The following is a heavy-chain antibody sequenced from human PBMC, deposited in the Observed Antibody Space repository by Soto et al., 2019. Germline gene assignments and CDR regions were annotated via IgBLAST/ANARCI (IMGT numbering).Heavy chain of an antibody. Sequence: SETLSLTCTVSGGSISSGGYYWGWIRQHPGKGLEWIGYIYYSGSTYYNPSLKSRATISVDTSKNQFSLKLSSVTAADTAVYYCARDRLRANYDFWSGPSLGYGMDVWGQGTTVTVSS. CDR3: ARDRLRANYDFWSGPSLGYGMDV. J-gene: IGHJ6*02. CDR1: GGSISSGGYY. CDR2: IYYSGST. D-gene: IGHD3-3*01. V-gene: IGHV4-31*03.